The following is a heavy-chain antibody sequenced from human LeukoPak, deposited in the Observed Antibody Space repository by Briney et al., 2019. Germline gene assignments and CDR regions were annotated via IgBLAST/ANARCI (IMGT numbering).Heavy chain of an antibody. J-gene: IGHJ4*01. CDR2: LSGSGITT. V-gene: IGHV3-23*01. CDR1: GFTFSNSA. Sequence: GGSLRLSCAASGFTFSNSAMSWVRQAPGKGLEWVSTLSGSGITTYYADSVKGRFTIYRDNSKNTLYLQMNSLRAEDTAVYYCAKGIYSSGWSYFDYWGHGTLVTVSS. D-gene: IGHD6-19*01. CDR3: AKGIYSSGWSYFDY.